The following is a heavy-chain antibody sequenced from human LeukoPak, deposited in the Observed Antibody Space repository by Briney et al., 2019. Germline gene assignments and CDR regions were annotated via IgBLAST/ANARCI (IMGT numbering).Heavy chain of an antibody. J-gene: IGHJ4*02. D-gene: IGHD6-13*01. CDR3: ARYGGIAAAGVGY. V-gene: IGHV3-30*03. CDR2: ISFDGSK. Sequence: GGSLRLSCAASGFIFSCCGMHWVRQAPGKGLEWVALISFDGSKYYADSVKGRFTISRDNSKNTLYLQMNSLRAEDTAVYYCARYGGIAAAGVGYWGQGTLVTVSS. CDR1: GFIFSCCG.